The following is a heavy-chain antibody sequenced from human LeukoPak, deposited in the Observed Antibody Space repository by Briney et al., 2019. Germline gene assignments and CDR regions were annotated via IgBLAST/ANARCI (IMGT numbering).Heavy chain of an antibody. J-gene: IGHJ4*02. V-gene: IGHV1-46*01. CDR3: ARAVAGWYYFDY. Sequence: ASVKVSCKASGYTFTSYYMHWVRQAPGQGLEWVGIINPSGGSTSYAQKFQGRVTMTRDTSTSTVYMELSSLRSEDTAVYYCARAVAGWYYFDYWGQGTLVTVSS. CDR1: GYTFTSYY. D-gene: IGHD6-19*01. CDR2: INPSGGST.